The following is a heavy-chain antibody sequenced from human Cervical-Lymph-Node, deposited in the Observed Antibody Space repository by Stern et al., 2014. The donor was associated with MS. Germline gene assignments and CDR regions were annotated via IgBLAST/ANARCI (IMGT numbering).Heavy chain of an antibody. Sequence: QVQLVQSEAEVKEPGSSVKVSCTASGDTFINFGISWVRLAPGQGLEWMGGIIPILGTTEYIQRFQGRLTISADESATTVYMELNSLRSDDTAVYYCARDNDDNGMDVWGQGTTVIVSS. J-gene: IGHJ6*02. D-gene: IGHD1-1*01. CDR3: ARDNDDNGMDV. V-gene: IGHV1-69*01. CDR2: IIPILGTT. CDR1: GDTFINFG.